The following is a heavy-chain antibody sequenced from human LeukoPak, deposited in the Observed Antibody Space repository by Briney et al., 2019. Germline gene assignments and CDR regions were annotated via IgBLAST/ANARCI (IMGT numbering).Heavy chain of an antibody. V-gene: IGHV4-59*01. CDR2: IYYSGST. D-gene: IGHD6-13*01. CDR3: ARTYGSSGLGYFDL. J-gene: IGHJ2*01. CDR1: GGSISSYY. Sequence: SGTLSLTCTVSGGSISSYYWSWIRQPPGKGLEWIGYIYYSGSTNYSPSLKSRLTISVDTSKNQFSLKLSSVTAADTAVYYCARTYGSSGLGYFDLWGRGTLGTVSS.